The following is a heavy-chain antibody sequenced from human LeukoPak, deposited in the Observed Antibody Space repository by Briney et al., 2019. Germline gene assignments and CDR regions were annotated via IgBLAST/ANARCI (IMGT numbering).Heavy chain of an antibody. Sequence: ASIRVSCKASGYTFTGYYMHWVRQAPGQGLEWMGWINPNSGGTNYAQKFQGRVTMTRDTSISTAYMELSRLRSDDTAVYYCARVSRVAGTFDYWGQGTLVTVSS. D-gene: IGHD6-19*01. V-gene: IGHV1-2*02. CDR3: ARVSRVAGTFDY. J-gene: IGHJ4*02. CDR1: GYTFTGYY. CDR2: INPNSGGT.